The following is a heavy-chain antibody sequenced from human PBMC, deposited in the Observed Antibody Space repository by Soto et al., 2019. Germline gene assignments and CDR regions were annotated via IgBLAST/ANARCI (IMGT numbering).Heavy chain of an antibody. Sequence: QVQLQESGPGLVKPPETLSLTCTVSGGSISNFYWSWIRQPPGKGLEWIGYVDYSWTANYNPSLKSRVSMSVDTSKNQWSLKVTSVTAADTAMYYCARADTAMTTPFDYWGQGTLVTVSS. CDR3: ARADTAMTTPFDY. J-gene: IGHJ4*02. D-gene: IGHD5-18*01. CDR1: GGSISNFY. V-gene: IGHV4-59*12. CDR2: VDYSWTA.